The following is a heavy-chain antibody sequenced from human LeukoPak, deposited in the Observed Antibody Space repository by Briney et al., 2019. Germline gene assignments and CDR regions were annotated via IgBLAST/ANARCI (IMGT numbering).Heavy chain of an antibody. V-gene: IGHV4-34*01. D-gene: IGHD3-3*01. CDR3: ARFDFWSLDY. J-gene: IGHJ4*02. CDR1: GFTFSSYS. CDR2: INHSGST. Sequence: GSLRLSCAASGFTFSSYSMNWVRQAPGKGLEWIGEINHSGSTNYNPSLKSRVTISVDTSKNQFSLKLSSVTAADTAVYYCARFDFWSLDYWGQGTLVTVSS.